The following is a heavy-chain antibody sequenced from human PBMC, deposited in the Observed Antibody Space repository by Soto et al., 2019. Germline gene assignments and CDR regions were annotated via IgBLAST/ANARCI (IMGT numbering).Heavy chain of an antibody. CDR3: AGVYYDILTGYYLSAKYGMDV. V-gene: IGHV3-48*03. D-gene: IGHD3-9*01. CDR2: ISSSGSTI. J-gene: IGHJ6*02. CDR1: GFTFSSYE. Sequence: GGSLRLSCAASGFTFSSYEMNWVRQAPGKGLEWVSYISSSGSTIYYADSVKGRFTISRDNAKNSLYLQMNSLRAEDTAVYYCAGVYYDILTGYYLSAKYGMDVWGQGTTVTVSS.